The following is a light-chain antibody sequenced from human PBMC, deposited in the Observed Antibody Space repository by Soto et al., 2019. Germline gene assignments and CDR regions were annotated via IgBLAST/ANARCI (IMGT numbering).Light chain of an antibody. CDR1: QSISSR. Sequence: DIQMTQSPSTLSASVGDRVTITCRASQSISSRLAWFQQKPERAPRVLIYDASSLESGVPSRFSGSGSGTEFTLTISSLQPDDFATYHCQQYNTYSLTFGGGTKVDIK. J-gene: IGKJ4*01. CDR2: DAS. V-gene: IGKV1-5*01. CDR3: QQYNTYSLT.